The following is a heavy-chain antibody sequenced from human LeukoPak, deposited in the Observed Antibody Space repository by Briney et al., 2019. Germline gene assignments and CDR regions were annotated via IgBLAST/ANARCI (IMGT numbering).Heavy chain of an antibody. CDR3: ARDKGWGPFYRFLEWLLSGGLYYLDY. CDR1: GFPFSSYW. Sequence: PGGSLRLSFAASGFPFSSYWMHWVRPAPGKGLEWVAVISYDGSNKYYSDSVKGRFTISRDNSKNTLYLQMNSLRAEDTAVYYCARDKGWGPFYRFLEWLLSGGLYYLDYWGQGTLVTVSS. J-gene: IGHJ4*02. V-gene: IGHV3-30-3*01. CDR2: ISYDGSNK. D-gene: IGHD3-3*01.